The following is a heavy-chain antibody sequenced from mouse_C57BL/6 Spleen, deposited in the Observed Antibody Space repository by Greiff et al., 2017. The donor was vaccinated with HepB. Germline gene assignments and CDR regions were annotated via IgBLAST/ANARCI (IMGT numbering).Heavy chain of an antibody. D-gene: IGHD1-1*01. CDR2: IYPGSGHT. J-gene: IGHJ1*03. CDR3: AKSYGSSYDWYFDV. CDR1: GYTFTDYY. Sequence: QVQLQQSGAELVRPGASVKLSCKASGYTFTDYYINWVKQRPGQGLEWIARIYPGSGHTYYNEKFKGKATLTAEKSSSTAYMQLSSLTSEDSAVYFCAKSYGSSYDWYFDVWGTGTTVTVSS. V-gene: IGHV1-76*01.